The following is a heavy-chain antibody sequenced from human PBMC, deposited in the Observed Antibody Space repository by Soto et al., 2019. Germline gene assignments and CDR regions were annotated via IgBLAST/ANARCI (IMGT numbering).Heavy chain of an antibody. V-gene: IGHV3-7*01. Sequence: LRLSFAASGFTFSNYWMTWVRQAPGTGLEWVANIKEDGSEKHYVDSVKGRFTISRDNANNSLYLQMNSLRVEDTAVYFCSRDVVVGAKALNYWGQGALVTVSS. J-gene: IGHJ4*02. CDR2: IKEDGSEK. CDR1: GFTFSNYW. D-gene: IGHD2-15*01. CDR3: SRDVVVGAKALNY.